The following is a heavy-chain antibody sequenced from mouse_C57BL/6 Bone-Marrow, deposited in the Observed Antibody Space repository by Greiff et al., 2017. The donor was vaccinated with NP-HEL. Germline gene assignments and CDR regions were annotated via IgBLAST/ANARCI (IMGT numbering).Heavy chain of an antibody. D-gene: IGHD2-3*01. CDR2: ISNGGGST. J-gene: IGHJ3*01. CDR3: ARHYDGYYVGWFAY. CDR1: GFTFSDYY. V-gene: IGHV5-12*01. Sequence: EVKLVESGGGLVQPGGSLKLSCAASGFTFSDYYMYWVRQTPEKRLEWVAYISNGGGSTYYPDTVKGRFTISRANAKNTLYLHMSRLKSEDTAMYYCARHYDGYYVGWFAYWGQGTLVTVSA.